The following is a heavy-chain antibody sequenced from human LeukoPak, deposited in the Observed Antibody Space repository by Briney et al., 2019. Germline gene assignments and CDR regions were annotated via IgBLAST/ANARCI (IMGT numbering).Heavy chain of an antibody. D-gene: IGHD3-22*01. J-gene: IGHJ3*02. CDR3: ATENYYDSSGYYSDAFDI. V-gene: IGHV1-8*03. CDR2: MNPNSGNT. CDR1: GYTFTSYD. Sequence: ASVKVSCKASGYTFTSYDINWVRQATGQGLEWMGWMNPNSGNTGYAQKFQGRVTITRNTSISTAYMELSSLRSEDTAVYYCATENYYDSSGYYSDAFDIWGQGTMVTVSS.